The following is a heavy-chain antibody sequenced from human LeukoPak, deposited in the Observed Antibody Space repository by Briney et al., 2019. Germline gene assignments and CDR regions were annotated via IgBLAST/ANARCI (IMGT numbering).Heavy chain of an antibody. CDR1: GGSISSSSYY. CDR2: IYYSGST. CDR3: ARGSGYLSIR. Sequence: SETLSLTCTVSGGSISSSSYYWGWIRQPPGKGLEWIGSIYYSGSTYYNPSLKSRVTISVDTSKNQFSLKLSSVTAADTAVYYCARGSGYLSIRWGQGTLVTVSS. J-gene: IGHJ4*02. V-gene: IGHV4-39*07. D-gene: IGHD3-22*01.